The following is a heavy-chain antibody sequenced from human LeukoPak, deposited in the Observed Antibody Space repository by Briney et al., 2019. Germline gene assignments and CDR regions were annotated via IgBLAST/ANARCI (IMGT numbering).Heavy chain of an antibody. D-gene: IGHD2-2*01. V-gene: IGHV3-21*01. CDR1: GFTFSSYS. Sequence: GGSLRLSCAASGFTFSSYSMNWVRQAPGKGLEWVSSISSSSSYIYYADSVKGRFTISRDNAKNSLYLQMNSLRAEDTAVCYCARDLCSSTSCYWGYYYYGMDVWGQGTTVTVSS. J-gene: IGHJ6*02. CDR2: ISSSSSYI. CDR3: ARDLCSSTSCYWGYYYYGMDV.